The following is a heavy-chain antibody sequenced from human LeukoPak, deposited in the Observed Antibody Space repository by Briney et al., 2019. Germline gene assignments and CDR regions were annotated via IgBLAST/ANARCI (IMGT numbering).Heavy chain of an antibody. V-gene: IGHV3-48*01. CDR2: ISSSSSTI. CDR1: GFTFSSYS. Sequence: PGGSLRLSCAGSGFTFSSYSMNWVRQAPGKGLEWVSYISSSSSTIYYADSVKGRFTISRDNSKNTLYLQMNSLRAEDTAVYYCAKDTRDYGGNSNHYYYHGMDVWGQGTTVTVSS. D-gene: IGHD4-23*01. CDR3: AKDTRDYGGNSNHYYYHGMDV. J-gene: IGHJ6*02.